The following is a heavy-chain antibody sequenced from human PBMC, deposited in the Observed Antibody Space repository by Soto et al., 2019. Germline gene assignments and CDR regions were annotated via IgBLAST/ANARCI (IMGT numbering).Heavy chain of an antibody. V-gene: IGHV1-3*01. CDR1: GYTFTNYA. CDR2: INAGNDNT. D-gene: IGHD1-1*01. CDR3: AKGATGYDY. Sequence: ASVKVSCKASGYTFTNYAMHWVRQAPGQRLEWMGWINAGNDNTKYSKKFQGRLTITRDTSTSTAYMELSSLRSEDTAVYYCAKGATGYDYWGQGTLVTVSS. J-gene: IGHJ4*02.